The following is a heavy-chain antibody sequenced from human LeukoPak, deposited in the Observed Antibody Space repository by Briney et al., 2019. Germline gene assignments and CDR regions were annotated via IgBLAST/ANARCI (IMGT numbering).Heavy chain of an antibody. V-gene: IGHV3-74*01. CDR3: AVSYYCRGSARYSGLDY. CDR2: INSDGFST. CDR1: GFTFSSYW. D-gene: IGHD2-15*01. Sequence: GGSLRLSCAASGFTFSSYWMHWVRQTPGKGLVWVSRINSDGFSTTYADSVKGRFTISRDNAKNTLYLQMTSLRVEDTAVYYCAVSYYCRGSARYSGLDYWGQGTLVTVSS. J-gene: IGHJ4*02.